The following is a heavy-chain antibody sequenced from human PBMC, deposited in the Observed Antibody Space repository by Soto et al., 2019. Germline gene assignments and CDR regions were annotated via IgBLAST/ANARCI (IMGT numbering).Heavy chain of an antibody. CDR1: GFTFTTYW. CDR3: VRSAGAYGDY. CDR2: IKQDGSAK. Sequence: GGSMRLSCAACGFTFTTYWMTWVRQAPGKGLEWVANIKQDGSAKYYVDSVKGRFTISRDNANNSLYLQMNSLKTEDTAVYYCVRSAGAYGDYWGQGTLVTVSS. V-gene: IGHV3-7*01. J-gene: IGHJ4*02. D-gene: IGHD4-17*01.